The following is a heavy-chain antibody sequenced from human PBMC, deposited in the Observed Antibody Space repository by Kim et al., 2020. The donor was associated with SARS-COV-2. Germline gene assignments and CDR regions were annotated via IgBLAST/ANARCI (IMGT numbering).Heavy chain of an antibody. CDR2: YSSGTT. CDR3: ARGFDL. V-gene: IGHV4-4*09. Sequence: YSSGTTTYTPSLKSRVTISVDTSKNQFSLKLSSVTAADTSVYYCARGFDLWGRGTLVTVSS. J-gene: IGHJ2*01.